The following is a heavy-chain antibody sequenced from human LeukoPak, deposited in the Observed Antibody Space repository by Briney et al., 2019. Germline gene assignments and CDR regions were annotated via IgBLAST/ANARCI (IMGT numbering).Heavy chain of an antibody. CDR1: GFTFSSYA. D-gene: IGHD3-16*02. CDR2: ISGSGGST. J-gene: IGHJ4*02. CDR3: AKVVHDVWGSYRYGD. V-gene: IGHV3-23*01. Sequence: GGSLRLSCAASGFTFSSYAMSWVRQAPGKGLEWVSAISGSGGSTYYADSVKGRSTISRDNSKNTLYLQMNSLRAEDTAVYYCAKVVHDVWGSYRYGDWGQGTLVTVSS.